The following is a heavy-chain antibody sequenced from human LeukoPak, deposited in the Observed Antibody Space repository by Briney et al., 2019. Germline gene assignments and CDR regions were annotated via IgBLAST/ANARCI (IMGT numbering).Heavy chain of an antibody. D-gene: IGHD3-22*01. V-gene: IGHV3-20*04. CDR1: GFTFDDYG. J-gene: IGHJ4*02. CDR3: ARGGSYDSSGYYFY. CDR2: INWNGGST. Sequence: PGGSLRLSCAASGFTFDDYGMSWVRQAPGKGLEWVSGINWNGGSTGYADSVKGRFTISRDNAKNSLYLQMNSLRAEDTALYYCARGGSYDSSGYYFYWGQGTLVTVSS.